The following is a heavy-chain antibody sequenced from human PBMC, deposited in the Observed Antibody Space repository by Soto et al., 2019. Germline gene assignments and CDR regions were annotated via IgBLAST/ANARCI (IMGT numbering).Heavy chain of an antibody. CDR3: ARGWSGLVIIRFDP. J-gene: IGHJ5*02. CDR2: VNHSGST. Sequence: SETLSFTCAVYGGSFSGYYWSWIRQPPGKGLEWIGEVNHSGSTNYNPSLKSRVTISVDTSKNQFSLKLSSVTAADTAVYYCARGWSGLVIIRFDPWAREPWSPSPQ. D-gene: IGHD3-9*01. CDR1: GGSFSGYY. V-gene: IGHV4-34*01.